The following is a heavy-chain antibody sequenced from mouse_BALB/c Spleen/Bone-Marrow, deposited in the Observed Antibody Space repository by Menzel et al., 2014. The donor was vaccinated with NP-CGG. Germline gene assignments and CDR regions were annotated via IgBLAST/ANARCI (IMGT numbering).Heavy chain of an antibody. CDR3: ARGELPYYFDY. V-gene: IGHV1S56*01. Sequence: VHLVESGPELVKPGASVKMSCKASGYTFTSYYIHWVKQRPGRGLEWIGWIYPGDGSTKYNEKFKGKTTLTADKSSSTAYMLLSSLTSEDSAIYFCARGELPYYFDYWGQGTTLTVSS. CDR1: GYTFTSYY. J-gene: IGHJ2*01. CDR2: IYPGDGST.